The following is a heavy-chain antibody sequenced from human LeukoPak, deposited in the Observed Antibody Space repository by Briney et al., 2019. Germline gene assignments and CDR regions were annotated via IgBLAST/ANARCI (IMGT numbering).Heavy chain of an antibody. J-gene: IGHJ3*02. CDR1: GFTFSSYS. V-gene: IGHV3-21*01. D-gene: IGHD1-14*01. CDR3: ARDGGFQTTAAFDI. Sequence: GGSLRLSCAASGFTFSSYSMNWVRQAPGKELEWVSSIGSSSSYICYADSVKGRFTISRDNAKNSLYLQMNSLRAEDTAVYYCARDGGFQTTAAFDIWGQGTMVTVSS. CDR2: IGSSSSYI.